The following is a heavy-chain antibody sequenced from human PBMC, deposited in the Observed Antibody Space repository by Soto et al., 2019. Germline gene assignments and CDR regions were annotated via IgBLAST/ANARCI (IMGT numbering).Heavy chain of an antibody. CDR3: ASLFGP. CDR1: GGSIIASNW. V-gene: IGHV4-4*02. Sequence: SETLSLTCAVSGGSIIASNWWTWIRQPPGQGLEWIGEIFHSGTTSYTTSLRSRVTLSVDKSKNQFSLRLTSVTAADTAMYYCASLFGPWGQGTLVTVSS. J-gene: IGHJ5*02. D-gene: IGHD3-16*01. CDR2: IFHSGTT.